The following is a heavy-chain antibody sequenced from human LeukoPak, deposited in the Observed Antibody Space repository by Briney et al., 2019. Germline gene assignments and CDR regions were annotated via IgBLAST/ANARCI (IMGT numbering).Heavy chain of an antibody. CDR2: ISVHDGNT. CDR1: GYTFTGYY. J-gene: IGHJ6*03. Sequence: GASVKVSCKASGYTFTGYYMHWVRQAPGQGLEWMGWISVHDGNTKYAQKLQGRVSMTTDISTSTIYMELRSLKYDDTAVYYCARYGPKYYFYYMDVWGNGTVVTVSS. CDR3: ARYGPKYYFYYMDV. V-gene: IGHV1-18*04. D-gene: IGHD2/OR15-2a*01.